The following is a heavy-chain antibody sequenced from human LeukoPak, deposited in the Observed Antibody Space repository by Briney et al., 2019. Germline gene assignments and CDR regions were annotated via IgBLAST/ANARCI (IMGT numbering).Heavy chain of an antibody. CDR3: AKETRVAVGFEH. Sequence: GGSLRLSCAASGFTFDDYAMHWVRQAPGKGLEWVSGISWNSGSIGYADSVKGRFTISRDNAKNSLYLQMNSLRAEDTALYYCAKETRVAVGFEHWGQGTLVTVSS. CDR2: ISWNSGSI. D-gene: IGHD6-19*01. J-gene: IGHJ1*01. V-gene: IGHV3-9*01. CDR1: GFTFDDYA.